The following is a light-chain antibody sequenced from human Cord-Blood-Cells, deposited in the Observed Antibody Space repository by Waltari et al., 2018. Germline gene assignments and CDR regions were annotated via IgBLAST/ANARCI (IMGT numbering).Light chain of an antibody. CDR1: SSNIGNNA. J-gene: IGLJ2*01. CDR2: YDD. CDR3: AAWDDSLNGPV. Sequence: QSVLTQPPSVSDAPRQRVTISCSGSSSNIGNNAVNWYQQPPGKAPKLLIYYDDLLPSGVSDRFSGSKSGTSASLAISGLQSEDEADYYCAAWDDSLNGPVFGGGTKLTVL. V-gene: IGLV1-36*01.